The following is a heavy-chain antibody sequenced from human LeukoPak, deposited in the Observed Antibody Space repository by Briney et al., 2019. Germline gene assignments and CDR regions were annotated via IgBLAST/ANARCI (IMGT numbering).Heavy chain of an antibody. V-gene: IGHV3-7*01. CDR1: GFTFSSFW. CDR2: IKQEGSEK. Sequence: GGTLRLSCAASGFTFSSFWMSWVRQAPGKGLEWVANIKQEGSEKYYVGSVKGRFTISRDDARNSLYLQMNSLRAEDTAVYFCARGFELDYWGQGTLVTVSS. CDR3: ARGFELDY. J-gene: IGHJ4*02.